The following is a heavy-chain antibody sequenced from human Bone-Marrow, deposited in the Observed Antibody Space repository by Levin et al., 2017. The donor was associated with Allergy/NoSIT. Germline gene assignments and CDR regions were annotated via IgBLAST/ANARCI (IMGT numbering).Heavy chain of an antibody. CDR1: GGSFSGYY. J-gene: IGHJ5*02. V-gene: IGHV4-34*01. CDR2: INHSGST. Sequence: ESLKISCAVYGGSFSGYYWSWIRQPPGKGLEWIGEINHSGSTNYNPSLKSRVTISVDTSKNQFSLKLSSVTAADTAVYYCASRTISRRFDPWGQGTLVTVSS. D-gene: IGHD3-3*01. CDR3: ASRTISRRFDP.